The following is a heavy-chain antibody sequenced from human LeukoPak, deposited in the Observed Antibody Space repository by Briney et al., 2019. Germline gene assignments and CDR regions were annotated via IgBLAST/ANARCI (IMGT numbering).Heavy chain of an antibody. Sequence: GGSLRLSCAASGFTFSSYAMHWVRQAPGKGLDWVAVISYDGSNKYYADSVKGRFTISRDNSKNTLYLQMNSLRAEDTAVYYCARGDLTTVTLLDYWGQGTLVTVSS. V-gene: IGHV3-30*04. J-gene: IGHJ4*02. D-gene: IGHD4-17*01. CDR1: GFTFSSYA. CDR3: ARGDLTTVTLLDY. CDR2: ISYDGSNK.